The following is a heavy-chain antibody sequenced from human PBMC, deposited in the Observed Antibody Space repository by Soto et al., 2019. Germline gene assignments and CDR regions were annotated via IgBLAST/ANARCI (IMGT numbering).Heavy chain of an antibody. D-gene: IGHD6-6*01. Sequence: SETLSLTCTVSGGSISSSSYYWGWIRQPPGKGLEWIGSIYYSGSTYYNPSLKSRVTISVDTSKNQFSLKLSSVTAADTAVYYCARHSGAARAYYYYGMDVWGQGTTVTVSS. CDR1: GGSISSSSYY. J-gene: IGHJ6*02. V-gene: IGHV4-39*01. CDR2: IYYSGST. CDR3: ARHSGAARAYYYYGMDV.